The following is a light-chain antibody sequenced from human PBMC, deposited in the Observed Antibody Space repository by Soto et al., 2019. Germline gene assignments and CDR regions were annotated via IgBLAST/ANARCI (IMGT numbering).Light chain of an antibody. CDR3: QQFSRPPLT. J-gene: IGKJ4*01. CDR1: QSIASSY. CDR2: RTF. V-gene: IGKV3-20*01. Sequence: EIVLTQSPGTLSLSPGERATLSCRASQSIASSYLAWYQQKPGQPPRLLLYRTFNRATGIPDRFSGSGSGTDFPLTISRLETEDFAVYFCQQFSRPPLTFGGGTKVEI.